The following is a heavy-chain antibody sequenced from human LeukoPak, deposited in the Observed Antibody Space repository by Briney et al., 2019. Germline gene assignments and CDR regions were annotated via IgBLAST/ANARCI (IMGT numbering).Heavy chain of an antibody. V-gene: IGHV4-38-2*02. D-gene: IGHD3-22*01. CDR1: GYSISSGYY. J-gene: IGHJ4*02. Sequence: SETLSLTCTVSGYSISSGYYWGWIRQPPGKGLEWIGSIYHSGSTYYNPSLKSRVTISVDTSKNQFSLKLSSVTAADTAVYYCARGLMIVVVYFDYWGQGTLVTVSS. CDR2: IYHSGST. CDR3: ARGLMIVVVYFDY.